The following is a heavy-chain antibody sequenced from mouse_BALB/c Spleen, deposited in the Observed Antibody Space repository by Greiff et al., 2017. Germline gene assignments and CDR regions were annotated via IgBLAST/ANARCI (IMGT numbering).Heavy chain of an antibody. CDR1: GFTFSSYT. CDR3: ARQTGYFAY. Sequence: EVHLVESGGGLVQPGGSLKLSCAASGFTFSSYTMSWVRQTPEKRLEWVAYISNGGGSTYYPDTVKGRFTISRDNAKNTLYLQMSSLKSEDTAMYYCARQTGYFAYWGQGTLVTVSA. V-gene: IGHV5-12-2*01. D-gene: IGHD4-1*01. J-gene: IGHJ3*01. CDR2: ISNGGGST.